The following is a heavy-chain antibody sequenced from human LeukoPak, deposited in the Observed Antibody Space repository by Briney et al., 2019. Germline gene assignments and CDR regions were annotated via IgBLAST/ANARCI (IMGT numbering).Heavy chain of an antibody. D-gene: IGHD5-12*01. V-gene: IGHV3-30*02. J-gene: IGHJ4*02. CDR2: IRYDGSNK. CDR3: ASVRGYDTQDFDY. CDR1: GFTFSNYD. Sequence: GGSLRLSCAASGFTFSNYDMHWVRQAPGKGLEWVAFIRYDGSNKYYADSVKGRFTISRDNAKNSLYLQMNSLRAEDTAVYYCASVRGYDTQDFDYWGQGTLVTVSS.